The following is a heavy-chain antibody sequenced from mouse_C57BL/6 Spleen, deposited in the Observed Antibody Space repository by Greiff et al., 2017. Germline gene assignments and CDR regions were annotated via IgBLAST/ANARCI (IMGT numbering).Heavy chain of an antibody. CDR1: GYTFTDYY. J-gene: IGHJ2*01. V-gene: IGHV1-26*01. D-gene: IGHD1-1*01. CDR3: ARLFYGSTLDY. Sequence: EVQLQQSGPELVKPGASVKISCKASGYTFTDYYMNWVKQSHGKSLEWIGDINPNNGGTSYNQKFKGKATLTVDKSSSTAYMELRSLTSEDSAVYCCARLFYGSTLDYWGQGTTLTVAS. CDR2: INPNNGGT.